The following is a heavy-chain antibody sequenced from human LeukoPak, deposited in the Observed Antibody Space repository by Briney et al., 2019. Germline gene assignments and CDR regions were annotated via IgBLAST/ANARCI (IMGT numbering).Heavy chain of an antibody. Sequence: GASVKVSCKASGYTFTGYYMHWVRQAPGQGLEWMGWINPNSGGTNYAQKFQGRVTMTRDTSISTAYMELSRLRSDDTAVYYCAREGTGYSSSSWFDPWGQGTLVTVSS. D-gene: IGHD6-13*01. CDR3: AREGTGYSSSSWFDP. J-gene: IGHJ5*02. V-gene: IGHV1-2*02. CDR2: INPNSGGT. CDR1: GYTFTGYY.